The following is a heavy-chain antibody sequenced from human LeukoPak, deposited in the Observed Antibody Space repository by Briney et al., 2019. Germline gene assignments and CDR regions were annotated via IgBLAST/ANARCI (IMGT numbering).Heavy chain of an antibody. Sequence: ASVKVSCKASGYTFTSYDINWVRQATGQGLEWMGFMNPNSGNTVYAQKFQGGVTMTRDTSISTAYMELRSLRSDDTAVYYRARDGDIVVVPAAIWWFDPWGQGTLVTVSS. CDR2: MNPNSGNT. CDR3: ARDGDIVVVPAAIWWFDP. D-gene: IGHD2-2*01. J-gene: IGHJ5*02. V-gene: IGHV1-8*01. CDR1: GYTFTSYD.